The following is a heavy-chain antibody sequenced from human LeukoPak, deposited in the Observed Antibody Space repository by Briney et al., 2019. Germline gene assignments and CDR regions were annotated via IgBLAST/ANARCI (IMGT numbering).Heavy chain of an antibody. V-gene: IGHV3-21*01. Sequence: GGSLRLSCAASGFTFSSYSMNWVRQAPGKGLEWVSSISSSSSYIYYADSVKGRFTISRDNAKNSLYLQMNSLRAEDTAVYYCASLLRPVRGVDYWGRGTLVTVSS. J-gene: IGHJ4*02. D-gene: IGHD3-10*01. CDR3: ASLLRPVRGVDY. CDR1: GFTFSSYS. CDR2: ISSSSSYI.